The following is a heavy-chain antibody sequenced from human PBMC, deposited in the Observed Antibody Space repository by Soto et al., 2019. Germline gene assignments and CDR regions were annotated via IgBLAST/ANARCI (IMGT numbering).Heavy chain of an antibody. J-gene: IGHJ4*02. Sequence: QVQLVESGGGVVQPGMSLRLSCAASGFTFSNYGMHWVRQAPGKGLEWVACLSSDGSGEDYSDSVKGRFTISRDNSKDTMYLQMNSLRAEYTAVYYCAKGSGFDFDYWGQGNLVIVSS. V-gene: IGHV3-30*18. CDR2: LSSDGSGE. CDR1: GFTFSNYG. D-gene: IGHD5-12*01. CDR3: AKGSGFDFDY.